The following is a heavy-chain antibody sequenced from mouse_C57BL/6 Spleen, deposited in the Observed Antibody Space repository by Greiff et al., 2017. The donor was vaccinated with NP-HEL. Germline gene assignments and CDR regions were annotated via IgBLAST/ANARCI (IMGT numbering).Heavy chain of an antibody. Sequence: QVQLQQPGAELVRPGSSVKLSCKASGYTFTSYWMHWVKQRPIQGLEWIGNIDPSDSETHYNQKFKDKATLTVDKSSSTAYMQLSSLTSEDSAVYYCAGGFYYGSSYHFDYWGQGTTLTVSS. CDR1: GYTFTSYW. J-gene: IGHJ2*01. CDR2: IDPSDSET. D-gene: IGHD1-1*01. V-gene: IGHV1-52*01. CDR3: AGGFYYGSSYHFDY.